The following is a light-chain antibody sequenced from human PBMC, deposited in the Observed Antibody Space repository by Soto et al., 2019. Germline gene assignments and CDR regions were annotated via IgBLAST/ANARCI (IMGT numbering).Light chain of an antibody. V-gene: IGKV1-33*01. Sequence: DIQMTQSPSSLSASLGDRVTITCQATKDIKNYLNWYQQKPGKAPKLLIYAASILETGVPSRFSGSGSGTDFTFSISSLQAEDVATYYCQHYDDLPWSFGQGTKVAIK. CDR3: QHYDDLPWS. CDR2: AAS. J-gene: IGKJ1*01. CDR1: KDIKNY.